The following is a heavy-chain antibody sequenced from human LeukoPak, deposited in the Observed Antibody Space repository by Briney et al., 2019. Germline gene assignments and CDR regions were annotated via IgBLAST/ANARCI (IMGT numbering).Heavy chain of an antibody. J-gene: IGHJ4*02. CDR3: ARPDSGSYKVDY. V-gene: IGHV4-34*01. CDR2: INHSGST. Sequence: SETLSLTCAVYGGSFSGYYWSWIRQPPGKGLEWIGEINHSGSTNYNPSLKSRVTISVDTSKNQFSLKLSSVTAADTAVYYCARPDSGSYKVDYWGQGTLVTVSS. D-gene: IGHD1-26*01. CDR1: GGSFSGYY.